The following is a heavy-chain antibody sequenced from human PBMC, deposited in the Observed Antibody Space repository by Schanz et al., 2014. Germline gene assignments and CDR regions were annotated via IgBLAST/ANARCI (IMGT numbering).Heavy chain of an antibody. D-gene: IGHD6-13*01. CDR3: ASSGAGYSSSWDFDY. J-gene: IGHJ4*02. CDR2: FIPILDVG. CDR1: RSTFSSYT. V-gene: IGHV1-69*02. Sequence: QVHLVQSGAEVKKPGSSVKVSCKASRSTFSSYTISWVRQARGQGLEWVGRFIPILDVGNYAQQFQGRVTITADKSTSTAYMELTSLRSEDTAVHYCASSGAGYSSSWDFDYWGQGTLVTVSS.